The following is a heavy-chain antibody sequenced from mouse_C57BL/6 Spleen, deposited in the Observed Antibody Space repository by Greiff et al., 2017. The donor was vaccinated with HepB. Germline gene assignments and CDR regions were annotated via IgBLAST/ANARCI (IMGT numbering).Heavy chain of an antibody. V-gene: IGHV1-82*01. CDR2: IYPGDGDT. D-gene: IGHD2-5*01. CDR1: GYAFSSSW. Sequence: VQLQESGPELVKPGASVKISCKASGYAFSSSWMNWVKQRPGKGLEWIGRIYPGDGDTNYNGKFKGKATLTADKSSSTAYMQLSSLTSEDSAVYFCARRSNYGYFDVWGTGTTVTVSS. J-gene: IGHJ1*03. CDR3: ARRSNYGYFDV.